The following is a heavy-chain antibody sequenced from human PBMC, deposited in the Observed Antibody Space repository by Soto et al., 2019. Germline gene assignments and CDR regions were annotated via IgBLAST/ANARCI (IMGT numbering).Heavy chain of an antibody. Sequence: QMQLVQSGAEVKKPGSSVRVSCKASGGTFGNFGISWGRQAPGQGLEWMGGTIPIFDTPHYAEKFRDRVTISSDATSTAYLELTSLTSEDTATYYCARDREDGSGTKYNWFDSWGQGTLVTVSS. CDR1: GGTFGNFG. V-gene: IGHV1-69*01. D-gene: IGHD3-10*01. CDR2: TIPIFDTP. CDR3: ARDREDGSGTKYNWFDS. J-gene: IGHJ5*01.